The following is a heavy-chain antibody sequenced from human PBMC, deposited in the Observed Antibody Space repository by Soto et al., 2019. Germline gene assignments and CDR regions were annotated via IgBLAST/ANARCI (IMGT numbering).Heavy chain of an antibody. J-gene: IGHJ6*02. CDR1: GFTFSSYS. CDR3: ARDPYYDFWAGYYYGMDV. D-gene: IGHD3-3*01. Sequence: PGGSLRLSCAASGFTFSSYSMNWVRQAPGKGLEWVSYISSSSSTIYYADSVKGRFTISRDNAKNSLYLQMNSLRDEDTAVYYCARDPYYDFWAGYYYGMDVWGQGTTVTAP. V-gene: IGHV3-48*02. CDR2: ISSSSSTI.